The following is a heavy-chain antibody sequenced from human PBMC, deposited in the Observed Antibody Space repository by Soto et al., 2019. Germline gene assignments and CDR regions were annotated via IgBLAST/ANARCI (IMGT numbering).Heavy chain of an antibody. CDR1: GYTFTGYY. D-gene: IGHD6-13*01. Sequence: QVQLVQSGAEVKKPGASVKVSCKASGYTFTGYYMHWVRQAPGQGLEWMGWINPNSGGTNYAQRFQGWVNMTRDTTISTAHMELSRLRSDATAVYYCARESSISSRNGFDYWGQGTLVTVSS. CDR3: ARESSISSRNGFDY. J-gene: IGHJ4*02. V-gene: IGHV1-2*04. CDR2: INPNSGGT.